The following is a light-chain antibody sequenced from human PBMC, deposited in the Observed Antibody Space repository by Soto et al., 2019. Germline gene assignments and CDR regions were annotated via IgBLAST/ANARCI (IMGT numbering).Light chain of an antibody. V-gene: IGLV2-14*01. J-gene: IGLJ1*01. CDR2: EVS. CDR1: SSDVGGYNY. CDR3: CSYAGNPYV. Sequence: QSALTQPASVSGSPGQSITISCTGTSSDVGGYNYVSWYQQHPGKAPKLIIYEVSNRPSGVSNRFSGSKSGNTASLTVSGLQAEDEADYYCCSYAGNPYVFGTGTKLTVL.